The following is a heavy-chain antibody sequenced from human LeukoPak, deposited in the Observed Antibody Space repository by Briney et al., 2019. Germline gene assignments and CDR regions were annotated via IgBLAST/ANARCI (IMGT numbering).Heavy chain of an antibody. D-gene: IGHD2-21*02. Sequence: SGPTLAKPTQTLTLTLTFSGVSLTTNAVGVGWIRQPPGKALEWLALIYLDDDKRYSPSLNSRLTITKDASKNQVVLAMTNMDPVDTATYFCAHRRGDLHTFNIWGQGTMVTVSS. V-gene: IGHV2-5*02. CDR3: AHRRGDLHTFNI. J-gene: IGHJ3*02. CDR1: GVSLTTNAVG. CDR2: IYLDDDK.